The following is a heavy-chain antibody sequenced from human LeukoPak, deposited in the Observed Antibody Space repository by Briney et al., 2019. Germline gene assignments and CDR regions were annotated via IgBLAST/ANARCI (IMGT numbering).Heavy chain of an antibody. J-gene: IGHJ3*02. Sequence: GGSLRLSCAASGFTFSSYWMSWVRQAPGKGLEWVANIKQDGSEKYYVDSVKGRFTISRDNAKNSLYLQMNSLRAEDTAVYYCARPLRDGYNFDAFDIWGQGTVVTVSS. V-gene: IGHV3-7*05. CDR3: ARPLRDGYNFDAFDI. D-gene: IGHD5-24*01. CDR1: GFTFSSYW. CDR2: IKQDGSEK.